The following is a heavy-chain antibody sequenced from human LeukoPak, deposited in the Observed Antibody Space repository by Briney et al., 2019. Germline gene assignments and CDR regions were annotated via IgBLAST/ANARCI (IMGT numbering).Heavy chain of an antibody. D-gene: IGHD3-10*01. J-gene: IGHJ4*02. CDR3: ARDGDYGTGSYYRGCIDS. CDR1: GYSFTAFY. V-gene: IGHV1-2*02. CDR2: IHPRRGDT. Sequence: GPSVKVSCKPSGYSFTAFYIHWVRQAPGQGLEWMGWIHPRRGDTNYAQKFQGRVTMTRDTSISTAYLDLSSLRSDDTAVYYCARDGDYGTGSYYRGCIDSWGQGTPVTVS.